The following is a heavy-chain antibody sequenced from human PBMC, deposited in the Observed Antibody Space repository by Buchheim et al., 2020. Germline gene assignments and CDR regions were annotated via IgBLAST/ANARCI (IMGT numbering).Heavy chain of an antibody. CDR2: IDTNTGNP. CDR1: GYTSTSYA. V-gene: IGHV7-4-1*01. J-gene: IGHJ6*03. CDR3: ARDTVEMATIRAFTHYLDV. D-gene: IGHD5-24*01. Sequence: QVQLVQSGSELKKPGASVKVSCKASGYTSTSYAMNWVRQAPGQGLEWMGWIDTNTGNPTYAQGFTGRFVFSLDTSVSTAYLQICSLKAEDTAVYYCARDTVEMATIRAFTHYLDVWGQGTT.